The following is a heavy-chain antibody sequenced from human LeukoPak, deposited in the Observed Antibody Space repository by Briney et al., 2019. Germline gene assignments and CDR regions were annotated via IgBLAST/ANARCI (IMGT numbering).Heavy chain of an antibody. CDR1: GFTFSIYS. V-gene: IGHV3-48*01. CDR3: ARRSSPPEDY. Sequence: GGSLTLSCTASGFTFSIYSMNWVRQAPGKGLEWVSYISSSSTIYYADSVKGRFTIYRDNAKNSLYLQMNSLRAEDTAVYYCARRSSPPEDYWGQGTLVTVSS. J-gene: IGHJ4*02. D-gene: IGHD6-6*01. CDR2: ISSSSTI.